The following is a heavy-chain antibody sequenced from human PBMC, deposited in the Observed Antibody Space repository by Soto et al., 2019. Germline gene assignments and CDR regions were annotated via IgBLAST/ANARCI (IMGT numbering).Heavy chain of an antibody. CDR1: TFTFTSSA. V-gene: IGHV1-58*01. Sequence: QMQLVQSGPEVKKPGTSVKVSCKASTFTFTSSAVQWVRQARGRRLEWIGWIVVGSGNTKYAQNFQGRVTMTRDMSSGTAYLELSSLRSEDTAVYYCATHREGATYSFDYWGQGTLLTVSS. J-gene: IGHJ4*02. D-gene: IGHD1-26*01. CDR2: IVVGSGNT. CDR3: ATHREGATYSFDY.